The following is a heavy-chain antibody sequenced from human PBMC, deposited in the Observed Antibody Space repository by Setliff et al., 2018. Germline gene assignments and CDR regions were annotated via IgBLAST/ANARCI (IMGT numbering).Heavy chain of an antibody. CDR2: MYYSGDT. V-gene: IGHV4-28*03. CDR1: GFSITSGYF. D-gene: IGHD6-6*01. Sequence: PSETLSLTCAVSGFSITSGYFWGWIRQPPGKGLEWIGYMYYSGDTNYNPSLKSRVTMSVDTSKNHVSLKLSSVTAADTAVYYCARGRNIAARLLDSWGQGTLVTVSS. J-gene: IGHJ4*02. CDR3: ARGRNIAARLLDS.